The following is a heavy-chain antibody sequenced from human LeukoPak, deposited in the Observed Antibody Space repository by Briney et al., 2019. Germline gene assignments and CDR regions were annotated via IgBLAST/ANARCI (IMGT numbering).Heavy chain of an antibody. J-gene: IGHJ4*02. Sequence: GGSLRLSCAASGFTFSSYSMNWVRQAPGKGLEWVAFIRYDGSNKYYADSVKGRFTISRDNSKNTLYLQMNSLRAEDTAVYYCAKGQQLVRYYFDYWGQGTLVTVSS. CDR3: AKGQQLVRYYFDY. D-gene: IGHD6-13*01. CDR2: IRYDGSNK. V-gene: IGHV3-30*02. CDR1: GFTFSSYS.